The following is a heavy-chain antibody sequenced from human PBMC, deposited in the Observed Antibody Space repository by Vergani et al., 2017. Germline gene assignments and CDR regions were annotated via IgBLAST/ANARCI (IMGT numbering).Heavy chain of an antibody. CDR1: GGSISSSSYY. J-gene: IGHJ4*02. CDR3: ARAIAAAGIDY. CDR2: IYYSGST. Sequence: QLQLQESGPGLVKPSETLSLTCTVSGGSISSSSYYWGWIRQPPGKGLEWIGSIYYSGSTYYNPSLKSRVTISVDTSKNQFSLKLSSVTAADTAVYYCARAIAAAGIDYWGQGTLVTVSS. V-gene: IGHV4-39*01. D-gene: IGHD6-13*01.